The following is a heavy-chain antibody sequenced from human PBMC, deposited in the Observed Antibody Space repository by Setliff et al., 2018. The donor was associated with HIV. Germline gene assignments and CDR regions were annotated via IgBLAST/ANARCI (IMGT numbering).Heavy chain of an antibody. CDR1: GYSFTNDW. V-gene: IGHV5-51*01. Sequence: PGESLKISCEGSGYSFTNDWIAWVRQMPGKGLEWMGIIYPGDSDTRYSPSFQGQVTISADKSISTAYLQWSSLKASDTAMYYCARVRDYYFDYWGQGTLVTVSS. CDR2: IYPGDSDT. CDR3: ARVRDYYFDY. J-gene: IGHJ4*02.